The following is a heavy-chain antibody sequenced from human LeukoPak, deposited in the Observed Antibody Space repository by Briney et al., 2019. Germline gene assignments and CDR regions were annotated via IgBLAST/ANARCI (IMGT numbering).Heavy chain of an antibody. CDR1: GYTLTELS. CDR2: FDPEDGET. Sequence: ASVKVSSKVSGYTLTELSMHWVRQAPGKGLEWMGGFDPEDGETIYAQKFQGRVTMTDDTSTDTAYMELSSLRSEDTAVYYCATGILGYCSGGSCKSEYFQHWGQGTLVTVSS. V-gene: IGHV1-24*01. J-gene: IGHJ1*01. D-gene: IGHD2-15*01. CDR3: ATGILGYCSGGSCKSEYFQH.